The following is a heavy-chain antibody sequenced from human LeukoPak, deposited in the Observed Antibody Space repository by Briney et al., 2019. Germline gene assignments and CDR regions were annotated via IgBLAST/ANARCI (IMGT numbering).Heavy chain of an antibody. CDR3: AKEGDIVVVVAATAPNWFDP. Sequence: GGSLRLSCAASGFTFSSYAMSWVRQAPGKGLEWVSAISGSGGSTYYADSVKGRFTISGDNSKNTLYLQMNSLRAEDTAVYYCAKEGDIVVVVAATAPNWFDPWGQGTLVTVSS. D-gene: IGHD2-15*01. CDR2: ISGSGGST. V-gene: IGHV3-23*01. J-gene: IGHJ5*02. CDR1: GFTFSSYA.